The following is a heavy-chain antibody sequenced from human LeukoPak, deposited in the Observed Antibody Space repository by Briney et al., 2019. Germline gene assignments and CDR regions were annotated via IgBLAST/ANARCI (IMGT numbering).Heavy chain of an antibody. J-gene: IGHJ5*02. CDR2: IYYSET. Sequence: SETLSLTCTVSGGSVSGYYWTWVRQPPGKGLEWIGYIYYSETNYNPSLKSRVNISLDPSENQLSLKLTSVTAADTAVYYCARRRNWVDPWGQGTRLTVSS. CDR3: ARRRNWVDP. V-gene: IGHV4-59*08. CDR1: GGSVSGYY.